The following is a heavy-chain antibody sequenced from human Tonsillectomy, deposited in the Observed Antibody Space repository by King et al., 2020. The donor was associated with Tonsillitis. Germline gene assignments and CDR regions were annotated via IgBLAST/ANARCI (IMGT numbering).Heavy chain of an antibody. D-gene: IGHD6-19*01. J-gene: IGHJ2*01. Sequence: VQLQQWGARLLKPSETLSLTCAVYGGSFSAYYWTWIRQPPGKGLEWLGQINHSGTTNYNPSLKSRVAISIDTSQNQFSLKLTSVTAADTAVYYCARVLRGGTDSSGWYDLWYFDLWGRGTLVTVSS. CDR3: ARVLRGGTDSSGWYDLWYFDL. CDR2: INHSGTT. CDR1: GGSFSAYY. V-gene: IGHV4-34*01.